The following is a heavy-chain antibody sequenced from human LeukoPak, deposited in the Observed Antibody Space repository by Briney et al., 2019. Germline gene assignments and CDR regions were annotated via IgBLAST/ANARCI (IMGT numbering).Heavy chain of an antibody. CDR2: ISAYNGNT. CDR1: GYTFTGYG. CDR3: ARGSSGWYVWYFDY. J-gene: IGHJ4*02. D-gene: IGHD6-19*01. Sequence: ASVKVSCKASGYTFTGYGVTWVRQAPGQGLEWMGWISAYNGNTNYAQKLQGRVTMTTDTSTSTAYMELRSLRSDDTAVYYCARGSSGWYVWYFDYWGQGTLVTVSS. V-gene: IGHV1-18*01.